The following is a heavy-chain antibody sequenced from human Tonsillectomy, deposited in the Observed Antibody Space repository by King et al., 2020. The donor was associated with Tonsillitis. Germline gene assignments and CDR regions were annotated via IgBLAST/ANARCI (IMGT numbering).Heavy chain of an antibody. Sequence: VQLVESGGGVVQPGRSLRLSCAASGFTFSSYTMHWVRQAPGKGLEWGTVISYDGSNKYYAESVKGRFTISRDNSKNTLYLQMNSLRAEDTAVYYCARVLTGSTIDYWGQGTLVTVSS. V-gene: IGHV3-30-3*01. CDR1: GFTFSSYT. J-gene: IGHJ4*02. D-gene: IGHD1-20*01. CDR2: ISYDGSNK. CDR3: ARVLTGSTIDY.